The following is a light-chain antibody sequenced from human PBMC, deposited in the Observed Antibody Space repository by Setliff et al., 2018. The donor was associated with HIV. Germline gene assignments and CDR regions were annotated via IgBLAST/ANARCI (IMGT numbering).Light chain of an antibody. CDR1: SSNIGRNT. V-gene: IGLV1-44*01. CDR2: RNN. CDR3: AAWDDGLNGSYV. Sequence: QSVLAQPPSASGTPGQRVTISCSGSSSNIGRNTVNWYQQLPGTAPKLLIYRNNQRPTGVPDRFSGSKSGTSASLAISGLQSEDEADYYCAAWDDGLNGSYVFGIGTKV. J-gene: IGLJ1*01.